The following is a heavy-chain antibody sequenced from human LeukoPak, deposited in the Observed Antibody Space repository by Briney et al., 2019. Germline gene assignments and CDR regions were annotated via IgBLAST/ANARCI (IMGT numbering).Heavy chain of an antibody. D-gene: IGHD2-21*02. CDR1: GYNFPSFA. Sequence: GASVKVSCKASGYNFPSFALNWLRQAPGQGLEWMGWINTNTGNPTYAQGFTGRFVFSLDTSVSTAYLQISSLKAEDTAVYYCARATPVNCGGDCRGSSGAFDIWGQGTMVTVSS. CDR3: ARATPVNCGGDCRGSSGAFDI. V-gene: IGHV7-4-1*02. J-gene: IGHJ3*02. CDR2: INTNTGNP.